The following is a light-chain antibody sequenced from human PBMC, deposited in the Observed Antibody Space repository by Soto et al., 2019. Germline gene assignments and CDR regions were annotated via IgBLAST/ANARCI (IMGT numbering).Light chain of an antibody. Sequence: EIVMTQSPASLSVSPGDGATLSCRASQSVASNVAWYQQKPGQGPRLLIHGASTRAAGVPARFSGSGSATDFTLTISSLQSSDFAVYYCQQYHNWPPQYTFGQGTKLQIK. CDR2: GAS. J-gene: IGKJ2*01. CDR1: QSVASN. CDR3: QQYHNWPPQYT. V-gene: IGKV3-15*01.